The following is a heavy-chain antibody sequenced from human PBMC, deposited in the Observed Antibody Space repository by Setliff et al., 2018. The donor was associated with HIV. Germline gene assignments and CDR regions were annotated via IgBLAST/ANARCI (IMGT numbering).Heavy chain of an antibody. D-gene: IGHD1-26*01. Sequence: LSLTCAVSGGSISSSNWWSWVRQPPGKGLEWIGEIYHSGSTNYNPSLKSRVTISVDTSKNQFSLKLSSVTAADTAVYYCARVQWDLLYVPDAFDIWGQGTMVTVSS. V-gene: IGHV4-4*02. J-gene: IGHJ3*02. CDR2: IYHSGST. CDR3: ARVQWDLLYVPDAFDI. CDR1: GGSISSSNW.